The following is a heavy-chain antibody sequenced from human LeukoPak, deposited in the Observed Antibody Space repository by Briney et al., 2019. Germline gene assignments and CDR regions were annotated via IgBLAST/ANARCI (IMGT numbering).Heavy chain of an antibody. CDR2: INTNTGNP. D-gene: IGHD6-13*01. CDR3: ARDQSSSWTHYYYMDV. J-gene: IGHJ6*03. CDR1: GYTFTTYA. Sequence: ASVKVSSKASGYTFTTYAMNWVRQAPGQGLEWMGWINTNTGNPKYAQGFTGRFVFSLDTSVSTAYLQISSLKAEDTAVYYCARDQSSSWTHYYYMDVWGKGTTVTVSS. V-gene: IGHV7-4-1*02.